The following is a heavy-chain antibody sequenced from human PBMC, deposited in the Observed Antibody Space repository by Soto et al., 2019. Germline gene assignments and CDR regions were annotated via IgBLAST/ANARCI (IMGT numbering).Heavy chain of an antibody. CDR2: INPGNGNT. V-gene: IGHV1-3*01. CDR1: GYTFTSYG. J-gene: IGHJ4*02. CDR3: ARDGARYSSSWYLGSFDY. D-gene: IGHD6-13*01. Sequence: ASVKGSCKASGYTFTSYGINLVGPGPGRGPEWMGWINPGNGNTKYSQKFQGRVTITRDTSASTAYMELSSLRSEDTAVYYCARDGARYSSSWYLGSFDYWGQGTLVTVSS.